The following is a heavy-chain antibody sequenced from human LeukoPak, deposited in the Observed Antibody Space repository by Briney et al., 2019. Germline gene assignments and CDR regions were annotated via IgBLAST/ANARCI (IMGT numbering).Heavy chain of an antibody. CDR3: ARVVEGTSMIDY. V-gene: IGHV1-2*02. D-gene: IGHD5-18*01. Sequence: GASVKVSCKASGSTFTGYYMHWVRQAPGQGLEWMGWINPNSGGTNYAQKFQGRVTMTRDTSISTAYMELSRLRSDDTALYYCARVVEGTSMIDYWGQGTLVTVSS. CDR1: GSTFTGYY. CDR2: INPNSGGT. J-gene: IGHJ4*02.